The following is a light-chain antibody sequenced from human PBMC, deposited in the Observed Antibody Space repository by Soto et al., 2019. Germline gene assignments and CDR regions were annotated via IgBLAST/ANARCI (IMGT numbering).Light chain of an antibody. J-gene: IGLJ3*02. V-gene: IGLV2-14*01. CDR2: EVR. CDR1: NSDVGGYNY. CDR3: SSYTTSRTWV. Sequence: QSVLTQPASVSGSPGQSITISCTGTNSDVGGYNYVSWYQQHPGKVPKLMIYEVRNRPSGVSNRFSGSKSGNTASLTISGLQPEDEADYYCSSYTTSRTWVFGGGTKVTVL.